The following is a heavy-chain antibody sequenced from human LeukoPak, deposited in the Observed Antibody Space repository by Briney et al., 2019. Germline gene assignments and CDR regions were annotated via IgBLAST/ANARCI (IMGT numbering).Heavy chain of an antibody. CDR1: GFTFSSYA. J-gene: IGHJ4*02. CDR3: SALKRITMIVVRDY. CDR2: ISYDGSNK. V-gene: IGHV3-30-3*01. Sequence: PGRSLRLSCAASGFTFSSYAMHWVRQAPGKGLEWVAVISYDGSNKYYADSVEGRFTISRDNSKNTLYLQMNSLRAEDTAVYYCSALKRITMIVVRDYWGQGTLVTVSS. D-gene: IGHD3-22*01.